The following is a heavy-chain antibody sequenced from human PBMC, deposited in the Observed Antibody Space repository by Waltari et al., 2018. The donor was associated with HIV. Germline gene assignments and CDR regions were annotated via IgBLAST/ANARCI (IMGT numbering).Heavy chain of an antibody. CDR3: ARDRYPHAFDI. V-gene: IGHV1-18*01. CDR2: ISAYNGNT. Sequence: QVQLVQSGAEVKKPGASVKVSCKASGYTFTSYGISWVRQAPGQGLEWMGWISAYNGNTNNAQKVQCRGTMTRDTSTRTADMELRSLRSDDTAVYYWARDRYPHAFDIWGQGTMVTVSS. J-gene: IGHJ3*02. D-gene: IGHD2-15*01. CDR1: GYTFTSYG.